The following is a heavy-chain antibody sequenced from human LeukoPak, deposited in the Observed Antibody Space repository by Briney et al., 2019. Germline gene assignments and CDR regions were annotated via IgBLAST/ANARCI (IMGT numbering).Heavy chain of an antibody. V-gene: IGHV4-59*01. Sequence: PSETLSLTCTVSGASISSYYWSWIRQPPGKGLEWIGYIYYSGITNYNPSLKSRVTISVDTSKNQFSLKLSSVTAADTAVYYCARRPGFGELSGRPYYYYYYMDVWGKGTTVTISS. CDR1: GASISSYY. CDR3: ARRPGFGELSGRPYYYYYYMDV. CDR2: IYYSGIT. J-gene: IGHJ6*03. D-gene: IGHD3-10*01.